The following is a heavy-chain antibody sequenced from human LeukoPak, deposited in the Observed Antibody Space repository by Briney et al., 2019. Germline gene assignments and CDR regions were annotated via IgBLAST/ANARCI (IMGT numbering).Heavy chain of an antibody. D-gene: IGHD5-12*01. CDR1: GGSISSYY. CDR3: VRRHSGYDFTSFDI. Sequence: PSETLSLTCTVSGGSISSYYWSCIRQPAGKGLEWIGRIYTSGNTNYNPSLKSRVTISVDTSKKQFSLKLNSVPAADTAVYYCVRRHSGYDFTSFDIWGRGTMVIVS. V-gene: IGHV4-4*07. J-gene: IGHJ3*02. CDR2: IYTSGNT.